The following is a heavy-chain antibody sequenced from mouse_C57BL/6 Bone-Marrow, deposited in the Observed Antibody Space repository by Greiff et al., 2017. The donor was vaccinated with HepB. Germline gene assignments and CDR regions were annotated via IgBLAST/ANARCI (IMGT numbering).Heavy chain of an antibody. Sequence: DVKLVESGGGLVKPGGSLKLSCAASGFTFSSYAMSWVRQTPEKRLEWVATISDGGSYTYYPDNVKGRFTISRDNAKNNLYLQMSHLKSEDTAMYYCARDHYDYPAWFAYWGQGTLVTVSA. CDR1: GFTFSSYA. CDR2: ISDGGSYT. D-gene: IGHD2-4*01. CDR3: ARDHYDYPAWFAY. V-gene: IGHV5-4*01. J-gene: IGHJ3*01.